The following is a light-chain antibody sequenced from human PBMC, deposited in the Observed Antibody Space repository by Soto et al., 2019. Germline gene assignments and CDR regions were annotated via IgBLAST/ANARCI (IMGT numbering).Light chain of an antibody. V-gene: IGKV1-5*01. CDR2: DAS. Sequence: DIQMTQSPSSLSASVGDRVTITCRASQSISNFLNWYQQKPGKAPKLLIYDASTLESGVPARFSGSGSGAEFTLTINSLQSDDFATYYCQQYETYSPTFGQGTKVDIK. J-gene: IGKJ1*01. CDR3: QQYETYSPT. CDR1: QSISNF.